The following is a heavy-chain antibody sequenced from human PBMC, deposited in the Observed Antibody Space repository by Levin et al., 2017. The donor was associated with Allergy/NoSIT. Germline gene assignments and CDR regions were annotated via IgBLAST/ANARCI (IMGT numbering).Heavy chain of an antibody. J-gene: IGHJ6*02. V-gene: IGHV3-30-3*01. CDR3: ARDRGSGNYYYYYGMDV. Sequence: PGGSLRLSCAASGFTFSSYAMHWVRQAPGKGLEWVAVISYDGSNKYYADSVKGRFTISRDNSKNTLYLQMNSLRAEDTAVYYCARDRGSGNYYYYYGMDVWGQGTTVTVSS. CDR2: ISYDGSNK. D-gene: IGHD3-10*01. CDR1: GFTFSSYA.